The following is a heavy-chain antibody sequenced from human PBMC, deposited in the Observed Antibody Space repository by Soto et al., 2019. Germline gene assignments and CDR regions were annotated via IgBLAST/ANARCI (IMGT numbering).Heavy chain of an antibody. V-gene: IGHV4-34*01. J-gene: IGHJ5*02. Sequence: SETLSLTCAVYGGSFSGYYWSWIRQPPGKGLEWIGEINHIGSTNSNPSLKSRVTISVDTSKNQFSLKLSSVTAADTAVYYCARDRYYEHWFDPWGQGTLVTVSS. CDR1: GGSFSGYY. CDR2: INHIGST. CDR3: ARDRYYEHWFDP. D-gene: IGHD3-22*01.